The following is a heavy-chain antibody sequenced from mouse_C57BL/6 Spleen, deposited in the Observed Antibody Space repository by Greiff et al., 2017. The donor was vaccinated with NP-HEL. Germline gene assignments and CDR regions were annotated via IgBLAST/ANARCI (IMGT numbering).Heavy chain of an antibody. CDR3: ARSGDYGDYYFDY. CDR1: GYTFTSYT. Sequence: VKLQESGAELARPGASVKMSCKASGYTFTSYTMHWVKQRPGQGLEWIGYINPSSGYTKYNQKFKDKATLTADKSSSTAYMQLSSLTSEDSAVYYCARSGDYGDYYFDYWGQGTTLTVSS. CDR2: INPSSGYT. D-gene: IGHD2-4*01. V-gene: IGHV1-4*01. J-gene: IGHJ2*01.